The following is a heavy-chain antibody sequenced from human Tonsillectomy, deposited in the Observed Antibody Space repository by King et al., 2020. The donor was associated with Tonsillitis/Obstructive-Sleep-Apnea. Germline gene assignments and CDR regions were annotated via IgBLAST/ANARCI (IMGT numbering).Heavy chain of an antibody. CDR2: MYFTGKT. J-gene: IGHJ5*02. D-gene: IGHD4-11*01. V-gene: IGHV4-39*07. CDR3: ARGDPYIGWFDP. Sequence: LQLQESGPKLVKPSETLSLTCTVSRGSISTNNYFLGWIRQPPGQGLEWIGSMYFTGKTFYNPSLKSRVTISVDPSTNQLSLNVKSVTAADTAVYYCARGDPYIGWFDPWGQGTLVTVSS. CDR1: RGSISTNNYF.